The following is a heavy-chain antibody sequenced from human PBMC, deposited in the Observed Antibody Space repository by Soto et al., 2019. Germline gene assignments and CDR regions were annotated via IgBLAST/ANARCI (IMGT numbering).Heavy chain of an antibody. V-gene: IGHV3-7*04. Sequence: EVQLVESGGGLVQPGGSLRLSCAASGFTFSSYWMSWVRQAPGKGLEWVANIKQDGSEKYYGDSVKGRFTISRDNAKNSLYLQMNSLRAEDTAVYYCARARADYYDSSGYPLGYWGQGTLVTVSS. CDR1: GFTFSSYW. J-gene: IGHJ4*02. CDR2: IKQDGSEK. D-gene: IGHD3-22*01. CDR3: ARARADYYDSSGYPLGY.